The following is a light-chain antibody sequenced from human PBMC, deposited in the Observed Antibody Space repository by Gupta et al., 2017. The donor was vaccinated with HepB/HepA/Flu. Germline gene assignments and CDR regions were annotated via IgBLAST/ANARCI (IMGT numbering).Light chain of an antibody. J-gene: IGKJ4*01. CDR2: DAS. CDR1: QIVSSY. V-gene: IGKV3-11*01. CDR3: QQRSNWPLT. Sequence: EIVLTQSPATLPLSPGERATLSCRASQIVSSYLAWYQQKPGQAPRLLINDASNRATGIPARFGGSGSGTDFTLTISSLEPEDFAIYYCQQRSNWPLTFGGGTKVEIK.